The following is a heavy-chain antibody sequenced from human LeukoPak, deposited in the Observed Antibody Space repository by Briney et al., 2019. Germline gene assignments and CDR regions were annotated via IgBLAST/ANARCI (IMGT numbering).Heavy chain of an antibody. CDR2: ISGSGGST. V-gene: IGHV3-23*01. CDR3: AKDQYSSGWYRFDY. CDR1: GFTFSSYA. Sequence: GGSLRLSCAASGFTFSSYAMSWVRQAPGKGLEWVSGISGSGGSTYYADCVKGRFTISRDNSKNTLYLQMNSLRAEDTAVYHCAKDQYSSGWYRFDYWGQGTLVTVSS. D-gene: IGHD6-19*01. J-gene: IGHJ4*02.